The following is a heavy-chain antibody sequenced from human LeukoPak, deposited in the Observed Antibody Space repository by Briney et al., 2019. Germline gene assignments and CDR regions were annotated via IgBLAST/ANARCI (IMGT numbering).Heavy chain of an antibody. D-gene: IGHD3-3*01. CDR3: ARLRDYDFWSGYPTNFDY. V-gene: IGHV4-39*01. J-gene: IGHJ4*02. Sequence: SETLSLTCTVSGGSISSSSYYWGWIRQPPGKGLEWIGSIYYSGSTYYNPSLKSRVTISVDTSKNQFSLKLRSVTAADTAVYNCARLRDYDFWSGYPTNFDYWGQGTLVTVSS. CDR1: GGSISSSSYY. CDR2: IYYSGST.